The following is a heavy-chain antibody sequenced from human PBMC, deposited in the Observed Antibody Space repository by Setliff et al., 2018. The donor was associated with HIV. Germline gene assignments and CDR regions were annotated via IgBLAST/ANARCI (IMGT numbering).Heavy chain of an antibody. Sequence: SETLSLTCAFYGESSNDYYWNWIRQPPGKGLEWIGEIHHTGHINNHPSFKSRVTISLDTSKNQFSLRMNSVTAADTAVYYCATDTSISWFYHWGQGTLVTVSS. V-gene: IGHV4-34*01. D-gene: IGHD1-1*01. CDR1: GESSNDYY. CDR2: IHHTGHI. J-gene: IGHJ5*01. CDR3: ATDTSISWFYH.